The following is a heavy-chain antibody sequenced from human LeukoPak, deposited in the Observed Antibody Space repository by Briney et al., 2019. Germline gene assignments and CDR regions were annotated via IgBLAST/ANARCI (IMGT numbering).Heavy chain of an antibody. V-gene: IGHV3-72*01. D-gene: IGHD6-19*01. CDR3: ARSNKAVAGSGDLLDY. CDR2: TRNKANSYTT. J-gene: IGHJ4*02. CDR1: GFTFSDHY. Sequence: GGSLRLSCAASGFTFSDHYMDWVRQAPGKGLEWVGRTRNKANSYTTEYAASVKGRFTISRDDLKNSLYLQMNSLKTEDTAVYYRARSNKAVAGSGDLLDYWGQGTLVTVSS.